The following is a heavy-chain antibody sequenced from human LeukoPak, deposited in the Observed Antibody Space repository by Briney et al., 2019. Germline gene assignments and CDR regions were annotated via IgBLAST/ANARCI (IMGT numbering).Heavy chain of an antibody. J-gene: IGHJ5*02. CDR3: ARQAGDSSGYSNWFDP. V-gene: IGHV4-39*01. CDR1: GGSISSSSYY. Sequence: SETLSLTCTVSGGSISSSSYYWGWIRQPPGKGLEWIGSIYYSGSTYYNPSLKSRVTISVDTSKNQFSLKLSSVTAADTAAYYCARQAGDSSGYSNWFDPWGQGTLVTVSS. D-gene: IGHD3-22*01. CDR2: IYYSGST.